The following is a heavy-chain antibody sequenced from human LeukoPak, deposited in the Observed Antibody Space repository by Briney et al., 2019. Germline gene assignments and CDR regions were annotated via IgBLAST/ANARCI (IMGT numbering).Heavy chain of an antibody. CDR2: IYHSGST. V-gene: IGHV4-34*01. J-gene: IGHJ6*02. Sequence: SETLSLTCAVYGGSFSGHYWSWIRQPPGKGLEWIGEIYHSGSTNYNPSLKSRVTISVDKSKNQFSLKLSSVTAADTAVYYCARRGDYVSSGMDVWGQGTTVTVSS. D-gene: IGHD4-17*01. CDR1: GGSFSGHY. CDR3: ARRGDYVSSGMDV.